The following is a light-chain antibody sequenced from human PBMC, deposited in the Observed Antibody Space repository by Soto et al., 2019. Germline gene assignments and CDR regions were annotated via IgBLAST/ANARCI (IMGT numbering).Light chain of an antibody. V-gene: IGLV1-47*02. CDR2: DNS. J-gene: IGLJ3*02. CDR3: ISYTNTIIPWV. CDR1: SSNIGSNH. Sequence: QSVLTQPPSASGTPGQRVTISCSGSSSNIGSNHVHWYQHLPGTAPKLLISDNSQRPSGVPDRFSGSRSGTSASLAISGLRSEDEADYYCISYTNTIIPWVFGGGTKLTVL.